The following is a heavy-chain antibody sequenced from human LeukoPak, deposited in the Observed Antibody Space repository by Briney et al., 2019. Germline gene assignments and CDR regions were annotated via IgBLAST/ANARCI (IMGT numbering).Heavy chain of an antibody. D-gene: IGHD5-12*01. J-gene: IGHJ4*02. V-gene: IGHV4-59*01. CDR3: ARGNLVATLYFDY. CDR2: IYYSGYT. Sequence: SETLSLTCTVSGGSISTYYWSWFRQPPGKGLEWIGYIYYSGYTNYIPSLKSRDTISLDTSKNQFSLSLSSVTAADTAVYYCARGNLVATLYFDYWGQGALVTVSS. CDR1: GGSISTYY.